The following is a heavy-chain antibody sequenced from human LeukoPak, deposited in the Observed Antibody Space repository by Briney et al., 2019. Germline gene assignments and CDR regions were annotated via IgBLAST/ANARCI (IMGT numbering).Heavy chain of an antibody. CDR2: ILAGGSS. Sequence: GGSLRLSCAAAGFTFSGYAMIWVRQAPGKGLEWVAGILAGGSSYYADSVKGRFTISRDNSRSTLYLQINNLRVEDTAIYYCAKDLTPDGRYDIDYWGQGTLVTVSS. J-gene: IGHJ4*02. CDR1: GFTFSGYA. CDR3: AKDLTPDGRYDIDY. V-gene: IGHV3-23*01. D-gene: IGHD5-12*01.